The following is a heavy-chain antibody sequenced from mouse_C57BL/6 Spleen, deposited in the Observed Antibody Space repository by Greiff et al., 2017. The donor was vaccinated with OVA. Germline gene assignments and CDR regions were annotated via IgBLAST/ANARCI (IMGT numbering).Heavy chain of an antibody. D-gene: IGHD2-5*01. CDR1: GYTFTSYW. J-gene: IGHJ3*01. CDR3: ARPYSNYGEFAY. CDR2: IHPNSGST. Sequence: VQLQQPGAELVKPGASVKLSCKASGYTFTSYWMHWVKQRPGQGLEWIGMIHPNSGSTNYNEKFKSKATLTVDKSSSTAYMQLSSLTSEDSAVYYCARPYSNYGEFAYWGQGTLVTVSA. V-gene: IGHV1-64*01.